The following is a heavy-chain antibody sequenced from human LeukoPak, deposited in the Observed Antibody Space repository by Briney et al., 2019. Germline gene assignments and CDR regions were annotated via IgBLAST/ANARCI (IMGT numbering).Heavy chain of an antibody. CDR1: GGSFSGYY. Sequence: SETLSLTCAVYGGSFSGYYWSWIRQPPGKGLEWIGEINHSGSTNYNPSLKSRVTISVDTSKNQFSLKLSSVTAADTAVYYCARENIVVVPAATDCWGQGTLVTVSS. J-gene: IGHJ4*02. D-gene: IGHD2-2*01. CDR2: INHSGST. CDR3: ARENIVVVPAATDC. V-gene: IGHV4-34*01.